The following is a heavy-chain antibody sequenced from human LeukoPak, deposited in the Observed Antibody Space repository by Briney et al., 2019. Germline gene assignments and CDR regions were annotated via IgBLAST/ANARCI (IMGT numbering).Heavy chain of an antibody. D-gene: IGHD5-18*01. V-gene: IGHV3-23*01. CDR3: AKGKVDTAMGTSRKYYFDY. Sequence: GGSLRLSCAASGFPFSSYAMSWVRQAPGKGLEWVSAIVGSGDSTYYADSVKGRFTISRDNSKNTLYLQMNSLRAEDTAVYYCAKGKVDTAMGTSRKYYFDYWGQGTLVTVSS. CDR1: GFPFSSYA. CDR2: IVGSGDST. J-gene: IGHJ4*02.